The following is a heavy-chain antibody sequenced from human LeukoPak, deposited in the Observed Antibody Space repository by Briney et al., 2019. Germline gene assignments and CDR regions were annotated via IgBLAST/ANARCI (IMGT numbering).Heavy chain of an antibody. CDR1: EFTFSSYS. J-gene: IGHJ4*02. CDR3: TTDLYGSGSYVFDY. D-gene: IGHD3-10*01. V-gene: IGHV3-15*07. Sequence: GGSLRLSCAASEFTFSSYSMNWVRQAPGKGLEWVGRIKSETDGGTTDYAAPVKGRFTISRDDSKNTLYLQMNSLKTEDTAVYYCTTDLYGSGSYVFDYWGQGTLVTVSS. CDR2: IKSETDGGTT.